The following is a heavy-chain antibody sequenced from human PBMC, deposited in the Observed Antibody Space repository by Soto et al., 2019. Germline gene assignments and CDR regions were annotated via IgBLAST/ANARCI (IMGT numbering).Heavy chain of an antibody. CDR2: IYDGGTT. V-gene: IGHV4-30-4*01. CDR3: ASGPSGDKVDS. J-gene: IGHJ4*02. D-gene: IGHD7-27*01. Sequence: SETLSLTCTVSGGSISSAAYCWSWIRQSPDKGLEWIGHIYDGGTTYSSPSLKGRVTISADTSETQFSLKLNSVSAADTAVYYCASGPSGDKVDSWGQG. CDR1: GGSISSAAYC.